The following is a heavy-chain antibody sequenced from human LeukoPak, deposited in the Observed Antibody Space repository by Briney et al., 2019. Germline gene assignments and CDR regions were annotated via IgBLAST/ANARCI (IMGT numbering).Heavy chain of an antibody. V-gene: IGHV1-3*01. J-gene: IGHJ5*02. D-gene: IGHD2-15*01. CDR3: ARAAGYCSGGSCYLNWFDP. CDR2: INAGSGNT. Sequence: ASVKVSCKASGYTFTSYAMHWVRQAPGQRLEWMGWINAGSGNTKYSQKFQGRVTTTRDTSASTAYMELSSLRSEDTAVYYCARAAGYCSGGSCYLNWFDPWGQGTLVTVSS. CDR1: GYTFTSYA.